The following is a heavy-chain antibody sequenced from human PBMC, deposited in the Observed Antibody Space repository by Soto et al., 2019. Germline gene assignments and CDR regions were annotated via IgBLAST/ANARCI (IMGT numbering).Heavy chain of an antibody. J-gene: IGHJ4*02. D-gene: IGHD3-22*01. Sequence: EVQLVESGGGLVQPGRSLRLSCAASGFTFDDYAMHWVRQAPGKGLEWVSGISRNSGSIGYADSVKGRFTISRDNAKNSLYLQMNSLRAEDTALYYCAKDPYYDSSGYFHYWGQGTLVTVSS. CDR3: AKDPYYDSSGYFHY. CDR1: GFTFDDYA. V-gene: IGHV3-9*01. CDR2: ISRNSGSI.